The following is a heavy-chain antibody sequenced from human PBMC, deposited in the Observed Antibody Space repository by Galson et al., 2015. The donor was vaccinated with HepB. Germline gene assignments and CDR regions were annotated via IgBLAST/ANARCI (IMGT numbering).Heavy chain of an antibody. CDR1: GFSLSTSGVG. CDR3: AHRRGFDSSGYYPFDY. J-gene: IGHJ4*02. CDR2: IYWDDEK. Sequence: PALVKPTQTLTLTCTFSGFSLSTSGVGVGWIRHPPGKALEWLALIYWDDEKRYSPSLKSRLTITKDTSKNQVVLTMTNMDPVDTATYYCAHRRGFDSSGYYPFDYWCQGTLVTVSS. V-gene: IGHV2-5*02. D-gene: IGHD3-22*01.